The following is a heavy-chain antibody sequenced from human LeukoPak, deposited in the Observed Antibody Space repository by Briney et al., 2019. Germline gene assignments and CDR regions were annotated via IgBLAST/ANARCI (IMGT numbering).Heavy chain of an antibody. CDR2: IYYGGST. D-gene: IGHD2-2*01. CDR1: GASISSPTYY. CDR3: ARVLRVAAMPYYFDY. J-gene: IGHJ4*02. V-gene: IGHV4-39*07. Sequence: PSETLSLTCTVSGASISSPTYYWGWIRQPPGKGLEWIGSIYYGGSTYYNPSLTSRVTISVDTSKNQFSLKLNSVTAADTAVHYCARVLRVAAMPYYFDYWGQGTLVTVSS.